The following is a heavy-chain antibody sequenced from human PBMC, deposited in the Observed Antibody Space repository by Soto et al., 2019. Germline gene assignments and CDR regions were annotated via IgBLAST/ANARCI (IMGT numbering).Heavy chain of an antibody. CDR1: GGSVSSGGYY. V-gene: IGHV4-61*08. Sequence: QVQLQESGPGLVKPSETLSLTCTVSGGSVSSGGYYWSWIRQPPGKGLEWIGYNHYSGSTDYNPSLKSRVTISVDTSKNQFSLKLSSVTAADTAVDYCARVDVRVSARRYFDYWGQGTLVTVSS. CDR2: NHYSGST. D-gene: IGHD6-6*01. J-gene: IGHJ4*02. CDR3: ARVDVRVSARRYFDY.